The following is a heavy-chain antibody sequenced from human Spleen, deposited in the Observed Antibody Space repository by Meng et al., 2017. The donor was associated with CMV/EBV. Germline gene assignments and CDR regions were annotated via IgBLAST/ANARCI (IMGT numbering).Heavy chain of an antibody. CDR1: GYTFTGFY. V-gene: IGHV1-2*02. J-gene: IGHJ6*02. CDR3: ARLSYYYGSGSTDV. Sequence: ASVKVSCKASGYTFTGFYMHWVRQAPGQGLEWMGWINPNSGGTNYAQKFQGRVTMTRDTSISTAYMELSRLRSDDTAVYYCARLSYYYGSGSTDVWGQGTTVTVSS. CDR2: INPNSGGT. D-gene: IGHD3-10*01.